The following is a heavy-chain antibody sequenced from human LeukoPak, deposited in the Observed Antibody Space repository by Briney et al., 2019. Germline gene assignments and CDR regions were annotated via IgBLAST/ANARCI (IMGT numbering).Heavy chain of an antibody. V-gene: IGHV3-48*02. J-gene: IGHJ4*02. CDR2: ISRSGSTT. CDR3: ARDRPGEYYFDS. CDR1: GFTFSADS. Sequence: PGGSLRLSCVGSGFTFSADSMNWVRQAPDKGLEWISYISRSGSTTYYGDSVKGRSTISRDNAKNSVFLQLNSLRDEDTAVYFCARDRPGEYYFDSWGQGALVTVSS. D-gene: IGHD1-14*01.